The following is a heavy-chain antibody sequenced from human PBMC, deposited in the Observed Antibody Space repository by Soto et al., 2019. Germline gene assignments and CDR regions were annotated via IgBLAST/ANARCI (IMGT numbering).Heavy chain of an antibody. CDR1: GVSISSPNR. CDR3: ARVMGVASGGPLDF. CDR2: IYHSGNT. D-gene: IGHD2-15*01. Sequence: SETLSLTCAVSGVSISSPNRWSWLRRSQGKGLEWIGEIYHSGNTNYNPSLGTPVTISTDKSKNHFSLQLTSVTAADMAMYYCARVMGVASGGPLDFWRQGTLVTV. J-gene: IGHJ4*02. V-gene: IGHV4-4*02.